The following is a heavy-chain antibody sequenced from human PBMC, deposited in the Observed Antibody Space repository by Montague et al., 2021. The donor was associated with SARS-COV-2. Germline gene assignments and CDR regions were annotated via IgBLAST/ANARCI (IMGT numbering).Heavy chain of an antibody. V-gene: IGHV3-30-3*01. CDR1: GFTFSDHS. CDR3: ARDRTPRSLGTLDV. D-gene: IGHD4-23*01. J-gene: IGHJ6*02. CDR2: ISYDGSNK. Sequence: SLRLSCAASGFTFSDHSMHWVRQAPGKGLEWITFISYDGSNKYFADSVKGRFTISRDISKNTLYLQMNNLRGDDTAVYYCARDRTPRSLGTLDVWGQGTPVTVSS.